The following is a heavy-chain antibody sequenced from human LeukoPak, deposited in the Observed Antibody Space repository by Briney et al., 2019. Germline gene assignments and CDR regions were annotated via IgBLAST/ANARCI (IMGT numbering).Heavy chain of an antibody. J-gene: IGHJ3*02. Sequence: ASVKVSCKASGYTFTSYGISWVRQAPGQGLEWMGWISAYNGNTNYAQKLQGRVTMTTDTSTSTAYMELRSLRSEDTAVYYCARDCSSGSYCVAFDIWGQGTMVTVSS. CDR1: GYTFTSYG. V-gene: IGHV1-18*01. D-gene: IGHD1-26*01. CDR3: ARDCSSGSYCVAFDI. CDR2: ISAYNGNT.